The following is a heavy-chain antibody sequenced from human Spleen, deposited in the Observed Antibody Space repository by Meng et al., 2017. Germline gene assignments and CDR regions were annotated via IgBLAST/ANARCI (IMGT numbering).Heavy chain of an antibody. Sequence: SPKISCAASGLTFSDYYMTWIRQAPGKGLEWVSYISSRASVTYYADSVKGRFTISRDNAKNSLYLQMSSLRVEDTAVYYCASGYSGYGYSDYWGQGTLVTVSS. V-gene: IGHV3-11*04. CDR1: GLTFSDYY. CDR2: ISSRASVT. CDR3: ASGYSGYGYSDY. J-gene: IGHJ4*01. D-gene: IGHD5-12*01.